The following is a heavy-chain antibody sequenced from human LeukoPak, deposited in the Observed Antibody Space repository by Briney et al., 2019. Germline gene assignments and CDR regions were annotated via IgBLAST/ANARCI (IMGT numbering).Heavy chain of an antibody. CDR2: ISGSGGST. J-gene: IGHJ4*02. CDR3: ASHVSYCSGGSCYSSGYYFDY. CDR1: GFTFSSYA. D-gene: IGHD2-15*01. V-gene: IGHV3-23*01. Sequence: GGSQRLSCAASGFTFSSYAMSWVRQAPGKGREWVSAISGSGGSTYYADSVKGRFTISRDNSKNTLYLQMNSLRAEDTAVYYCASHVSYCSGGSCYSSGYYFDYWGQGTLVTVSS.